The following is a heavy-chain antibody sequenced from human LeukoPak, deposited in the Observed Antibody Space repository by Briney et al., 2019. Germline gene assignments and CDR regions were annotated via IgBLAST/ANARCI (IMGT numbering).Heavy chain of an antibody. CDR3: AKDRRYLYYYYMDV. Sequence: PGGSLRLSCAASGFTFSSYAMSWVRQAPGKGLEWVSAISGSGGSTCYADSVKGRFTISRDNSKNTLYLQMNSLRAEDRAVYYCAKDRRYLYYYYMDVWGKGTTVTVSS. D-gene: IGHD1-1*01. CDR2: ISGSGGST. J-gene: IGHJ6*03. V-gene: IGHV3-23*01. CDR1: GFTFSSYA.